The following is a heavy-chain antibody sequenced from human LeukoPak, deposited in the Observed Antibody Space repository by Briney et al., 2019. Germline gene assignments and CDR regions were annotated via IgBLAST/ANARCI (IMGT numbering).Heavy chain of an antibody. J-gene: IGHJ4*02. D-gene: IGHD1-26*01. CDR3: ASRDVGAMGSDY. Sequence: GGSLRLSCAASGFTFSSYSMNWVRQAPGKGLEWVSSISSSSSYIYYADSVKGRFTISRDNAKNSLYLQMNSLRAEDTAVYYCASRDVGAMGSDYWGQGTLVTVSS. CDR1: GFTFSSYS. V-gene: IGHV3-21*01. CDR2: ISSSSSYI.